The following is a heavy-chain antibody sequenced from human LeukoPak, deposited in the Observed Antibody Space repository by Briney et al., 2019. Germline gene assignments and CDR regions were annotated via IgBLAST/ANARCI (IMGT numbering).Heavy chain of an antibody. J-gene: IGHJ3*02. V-gene: IGHV5-51*01. D-gene: IGHD4-17*01. CDR2: IYPGDSDT. CDR3: ARHEYHDYGDYEAFDI. Sequence: GESLKISCKGSGYSFTSYWIGWVRQMPGKGLEWMGIIYPGDSDTRYSPSFQGQVTISADKSSSTAYLQWSSLKASDTAMYYCARHEYHDYGDYEAFDIWGQGTMVTVSS. CDR1: GYSFTSYW.